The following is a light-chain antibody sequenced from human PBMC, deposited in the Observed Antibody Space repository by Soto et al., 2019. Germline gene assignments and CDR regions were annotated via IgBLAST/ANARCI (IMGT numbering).Light chain of an antibody. CDR3: KSYNSHSTYV. CDR2: DVS. Sequence: QPDLTQPASVSGSPGQAITISCSGTSSDVGAFNYVSWYQQHPGKAPKLMIYDVSNRPPGVSNRFSGSKSGNTASLTISGLRAEVLADYSSKSYNSHSTYVSG. CDR1: SSDVGAFNY. J-gene: IGLJ1*01. V-gene: IGLV2-14*03.